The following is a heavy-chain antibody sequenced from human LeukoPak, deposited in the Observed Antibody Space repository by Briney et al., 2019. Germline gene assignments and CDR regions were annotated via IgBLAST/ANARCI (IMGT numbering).Heavy chain of an antibody. D-gene: IGHD4-17*01. Sequence: APVKRSCTASGYTFTGYYIDWVRQPPGQGLEWMGWINSDSGGTNYAQEFQGRVTMTRDTSTSTAYVELSSLRSDDTAFYYCARDTITVTTPYFDYWGQ. CDR3: ARDTITVTTPYFDY. J-gene: IGHJ4*02. CDR1: GYTFTGYY. V-gene: IGHV1-2*02. CDR2: INSDSGGT.